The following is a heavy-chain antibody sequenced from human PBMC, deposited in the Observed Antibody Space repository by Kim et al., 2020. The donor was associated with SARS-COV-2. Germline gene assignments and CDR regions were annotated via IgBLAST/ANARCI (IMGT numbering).Heavy chain of an antibody. J-gene: IGHJ4*02. D-gene: IGHD4-17*01. Sequence: NYAQNLEGRVTLTTVTSTSTAFLELRSLRTGDTAVYFCARDRGYGDDTFDYWGQGTLVTVSS. V-gene: IGHV1-18*01. CDR3: ARDRGYGDDTFDY.